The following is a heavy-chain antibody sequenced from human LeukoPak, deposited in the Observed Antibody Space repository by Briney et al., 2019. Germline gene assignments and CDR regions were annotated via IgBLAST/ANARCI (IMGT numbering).Heavy chain of an antibody. CDR3: AKAEDQLRYFDWLKTNYYYYMDV. J-gene: IGHJ6*03. CDR2: IKQDGSHQ. Sequence: PGGPLRLSCAASGLSFSSHWINWARQAPGKGLEWAANIKQDGSHQFYADSVKGRFTISRDNSKNTLYLQMNSLRAEDTAVYYCAKAEDQLRYFDWLKTNYYYYMDVWGKGTTVTISS. CDR1: GLSFSSHW. V-gene: IGHV3-7*03. D-gene: IGHD3-9*01.